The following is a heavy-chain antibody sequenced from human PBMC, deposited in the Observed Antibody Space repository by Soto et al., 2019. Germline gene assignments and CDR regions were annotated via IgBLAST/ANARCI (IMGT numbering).Heavy chain of an antibody. D-gene: IGHD3-3*01. Sequence: GGSLRLSCAASGYTFSDYYMSWIHQAPGKGLEWISYIDTSGTKIYYADSVKGRFTITRDNAKNSLYLEMNSLRDEDTAVYYCASHYDMWSGYLSPVDYWGQGTLVTVS. J-gene: IGHJ4*02. V-gene: IGHV3-11*01. CDR3: ASHYDMWSGYLSPVDY. CDR2: IDTSGTKI. CDR1: GYTFSDYY.